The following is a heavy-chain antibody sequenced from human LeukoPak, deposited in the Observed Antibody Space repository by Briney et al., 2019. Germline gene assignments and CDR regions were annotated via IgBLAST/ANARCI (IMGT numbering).Heavy chain of an antibody. CDR3: ARDRALYDSRRGYYYTEDDY. J-gene: IGHJ4*02. CDR2: IYKDGSER. D-gene: IGHD3-22*01. V-gene: IGHV3-7*01. CDR1: GFTFSSYW. Sequence: GGSLRLSCAASGFTFSSYWMSWVRQAPGKGLEWVADIYKDGSERYFVDSVKGRFNISRDNAKTSLYLQMNSLRADDTAVYDCARDRALYDSRRGYYYTEDDYWGQGTMVTVSS.